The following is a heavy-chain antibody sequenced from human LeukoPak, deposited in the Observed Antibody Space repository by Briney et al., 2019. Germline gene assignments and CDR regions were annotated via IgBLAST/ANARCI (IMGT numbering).Heavy chain of an antibody. V-gene: IGHV4-59*01. CDR3: ARDSIRDFWSGYYSGHYYYMDV. J-gene: IGHJ6*03. D-gene: IGHD3-3*01. Sequence: PSETLSLTCTVSGGSISSYYWSWIRQPPGKGPEWIGYIYYSGSTNYNLSLKSRVTISVDTSKNQFSLKLSSVTAADTAVYYCARDSIRDFWSGYYSGHYYYMDVWGKGTTVTVSS. CDR2: IYYSGST. CDR1: GGSISSYY.